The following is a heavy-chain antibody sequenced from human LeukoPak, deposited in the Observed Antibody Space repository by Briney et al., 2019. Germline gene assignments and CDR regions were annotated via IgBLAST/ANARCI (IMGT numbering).Heavy chain of an antibody. CDR3: ARQGAYYYGSGSNWYFDL. Sequence: SETLSLTCTVSGGSISSYYWSWIRQPPGKGLEWIGYIYYSGSTNHNPSLKSRVTISVDTPKNQFSLKLSSVTAADTAVYYCARQGAYYYGSGSNWYFDLWGRGTLVTVSS. D-gene: IGHD3-10*01. CDR2: IYYSGST. V-gene: IGHV4-59*08. CDR1: GGSISSYY. J-gene: IGHJ2*01.